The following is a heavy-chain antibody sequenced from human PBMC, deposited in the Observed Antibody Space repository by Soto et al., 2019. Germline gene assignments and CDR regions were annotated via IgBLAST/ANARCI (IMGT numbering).Heavy chain of an antibody. V-gene: IGHV1-2*02. Sequence: HEHLVQSGAEVKRPGASLKVSCKASGYSFTGYYIHWVRQAPGQGLEWMGWINPDSGATNYAQNFQGRVTLTSDTPISTASMDLTSLTSAATAGYYCARGDYGTGGYPFPYFDYWGQGTLVIVSS. CDR3: ARGDYGTGGYPFPYFDY. J-gene: IGHJ4*02. CDR2: INPDSGAT. D-gene: IGHD2-8*02. CDR1: GYSFTGYY.